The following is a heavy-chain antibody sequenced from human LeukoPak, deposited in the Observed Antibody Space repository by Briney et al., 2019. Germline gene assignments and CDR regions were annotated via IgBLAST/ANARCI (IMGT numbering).Heavy chain of an antibody. CDR2: INPNSGGT. V-gene: IGHV1-2*02. J-gene: IGHJ4*02. CDR3: ARIGGSGYTSGTFDY. D-gene: IGHD5-18*01. CDR1: GYTFTGCY. Sequence: ASVKVSCKASGYTFTGCYMHWVRQAPGQGLEWMGWINPNSGGTNYAQKFQGRVTMTRDTSIDTAYMELSRLRSDDTAVYYCARIGGSGYTSGTFDYWGQGTLVTVSS.